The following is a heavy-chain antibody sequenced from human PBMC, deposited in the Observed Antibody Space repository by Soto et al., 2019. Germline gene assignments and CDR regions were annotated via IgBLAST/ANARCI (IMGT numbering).Heavy chain of an antibody. CDR2: IYWNDDK. Sequence: QITLKESGSTLVKPTQTLTLTCTFYGFSLTTSGVGVGWIRQPPGKALEWLALIYWNDDKRYSPPLGSRLTITTDTSKNQVVLTVTKMDPVDTATYSCTRLTDQSLGAFDVWGQGTLVTVSS. D-gene: IGHD3-10*01. J-gene: IGHJ3*01. CDR1: GFSLTTSGVG. V-gene: IGHV2-5*01. CDR3: TRLTDQSLGAFDV.